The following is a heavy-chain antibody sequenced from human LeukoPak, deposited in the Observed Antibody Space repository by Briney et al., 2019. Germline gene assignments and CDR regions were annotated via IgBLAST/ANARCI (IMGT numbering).Heavy chain of an antibody. V-gene: IGHV3-72*01. D-gene: IGHD2-21*02. Sequence: GGSLRLSCVVSGFTFSDHYMDWVRQVPGKGLEWVGRSLNKANSYTTDSAASVKGRFTISRDDSENSLYLQMSSLNTEDTAVYYCARRVFGGDCYYDFWGQGALVTVSS. CDR2: SLNKANSYTT. CDR3: ARRVFGGDCYYDF. J-gene: IGHJ4*02. CDR1: GFTFSDHY.